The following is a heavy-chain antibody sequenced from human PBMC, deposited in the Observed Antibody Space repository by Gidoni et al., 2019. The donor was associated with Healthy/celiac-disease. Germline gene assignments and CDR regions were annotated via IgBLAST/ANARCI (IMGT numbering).Heavy chain of an antibody. CDR1: GGSISSYY. CDR3: ASVYCGGDCYPVY. CDR2: IYYSGST. V-gene: IGHV4-59*01. Sequence: QVQLQESGPGLVKPSETLSLTCTVSGGSISSYYWSWIQQPPGKGLEWIGYIYYSGSTNYNPSLKSRVTISVDTSKNQFSLKLSSVTAADTAVYYCASVYCGGDCYPVYWGQGTLVTVSS. D-gene: IGHD2-21*01. J-gene: IGHJ4*02.